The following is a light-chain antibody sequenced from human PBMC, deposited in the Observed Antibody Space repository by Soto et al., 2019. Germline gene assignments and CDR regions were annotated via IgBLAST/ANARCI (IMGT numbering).Light chain of an antibody. CDR1: QSVSSY. CDR2: DAT. J-gene: IGKJ4*01. V-gene: IGKV3D-15*01. CDR3: QHYKTWPLS. Sequence: EIVMTQSPATLSVSPGESATLSCRASQSVSSYLAWYQQKPGQAPRLLMYDATNRASGVPARFSGSKSGTDFTLTISSLQPDDFAVYYCQHYKTWPLSFGGGTKVDIK.